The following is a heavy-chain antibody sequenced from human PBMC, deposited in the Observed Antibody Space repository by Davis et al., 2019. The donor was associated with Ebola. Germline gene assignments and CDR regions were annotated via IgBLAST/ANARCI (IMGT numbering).Heavy chain of an antibody. CDR3: VRGWGRYGMGV. Sequence: PSETLSLTCAISGDSVSSGGWNWIRQSPSRGLEWLGRTYYSSKWYNDYAVSVNGRITINPDTSKNQFSLQLNSVTPEDTAVYYCVRGWGRYGMGVWGQGTTVTVSS. CDR2: TYYSSKWYN. V-gene: IGHV6-1*01. J-gene: IGHJ6*02. CDR1: GDSVSSGG. D-gene: IGHD1-26*01.